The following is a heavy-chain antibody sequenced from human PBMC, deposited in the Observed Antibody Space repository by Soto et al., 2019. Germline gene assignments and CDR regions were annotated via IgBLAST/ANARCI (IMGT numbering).Heavy chain of an antibody. CDR1: GYTFTKYG. D-gene: IGHD2-2*01. V-gene: IGHV1-18*04. CDR3: SRARYCTSPSCYGMDI. Sequence: QEQLVQSGGEVKKPGASVRVSCKASGYTFTKYGITWVRQAPGQGLEWMGWIGVYNGKTNYARKLQGRVIMTADTSASTAYMELRSLRSDDTAVYYSSRARYCTSPSCYGMDIWGQGTTVSVSS. CDR2: IGVYNGKT. J-gene: IGHJ6*02.